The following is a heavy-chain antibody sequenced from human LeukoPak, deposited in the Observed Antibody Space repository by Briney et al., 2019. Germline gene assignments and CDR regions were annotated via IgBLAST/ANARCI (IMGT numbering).Heavy chain of an antibody. D-gene: IGHD4-17*01. V-gene: IGHV3-23*01. CDR3: AKEPAPHYGDYVGFAFDI. Sequence: RGSPRLSRADSRFTFRVYAMSWVPPAPGKGLGWVSDICGIGGSRYYEDSVKGRFTISRDNSQNTLYLQMNSLRAEDTAVYYCAKEPAPHYGDYVGFAFDIWGQGTMVTVSS. J-gene: IGHJ3*02. CDR1: RFTFRVYA. CDR2: ICGIGGSR.